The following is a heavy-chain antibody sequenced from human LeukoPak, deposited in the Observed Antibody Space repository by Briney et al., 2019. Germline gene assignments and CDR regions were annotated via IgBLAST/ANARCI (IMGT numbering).Heavy chain of an antibody. CDR3: ARAYNAYYYDSSGYYYDY. Sequence: SVKVSCKASGGTFSSYAISWVRQAPGQGLEWMGRIIPIFGTANYAQKFQGRVTITTDESASTAYMELSSLRSEDTAVYYCARAYNAYYYDSSGYYYDYWGQGTLVTVSS. J-gene: IGHJ4*02. CDR1: GGTFSSYA. V-gene: IGHV1-69*05. D-gene: IGHD3-22*01. CDR2: IIPIFGTA.